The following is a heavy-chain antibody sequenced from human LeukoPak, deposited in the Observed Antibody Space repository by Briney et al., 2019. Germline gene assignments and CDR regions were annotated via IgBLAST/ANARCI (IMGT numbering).Heavy chain of an antibody. CDR1: DGSISSYY. D-gene: IGHD6-25*01. CDR3: AREGGGPRWIDP. CDR2: INTSGNS. V-gene: IGHV4-4*07. J-gene: IGHJ5*02. Sequence: SETLSLTCTVSDGSISSYYWSWIRQPAGKGLEWIGSINTSGNSNYNPSLRSGVTMSVDTSKNQFSLNLSSVTAADTAVYYCAREGGGPRWIDPWGQGTLVTVSS.